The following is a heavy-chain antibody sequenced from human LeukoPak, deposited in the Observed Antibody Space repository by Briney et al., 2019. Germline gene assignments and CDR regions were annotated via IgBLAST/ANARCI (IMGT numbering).Heavy chain of an antibody. D-gene: IGHD3-22*01. Sequence: ASVKVSCKASGYTFTSYYMHWVRQAPGQGLKWMGIINPSGGSTSYAQKFQGRVTMTRDMSTSTVYMELGSLRSEDTAVYYCARPSNYYDSSGYYLEYFQHWGQGTLVTVPS. CDR2: INPSGGST. J-gene: IGHJ1*01. V-gene: IGHV1-46*01. CDR1: GYTFTSYY. CDR3: ARPSNYYDSSGYYLEYFQH.